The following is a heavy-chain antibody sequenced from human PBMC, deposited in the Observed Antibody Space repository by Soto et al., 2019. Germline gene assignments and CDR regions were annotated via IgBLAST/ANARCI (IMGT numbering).Heavy chain of an antibody. Sequence: QVQLVQSGAEVKKPGASVKVSCKASGYTFIGNYIHWVRQAPGQGLEWMGWSNPNVGGTDYARKFRGRVTMTRDTSISTAYMELSRLTSDDTAVYFCARGACSSSNCYTLDYWGQGTLLTVSS. D-gene: IGHD2-2*02. CDR3: ARGACSSSNCYTLDY. CDR1: GYTFIGNY. J-gene: IGHJ4*02. V-gene: IGHV1-2*02. CDR2: SNPNVGGT.